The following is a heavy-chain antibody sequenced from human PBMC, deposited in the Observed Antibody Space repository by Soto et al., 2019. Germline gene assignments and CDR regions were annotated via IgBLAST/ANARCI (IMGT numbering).Heavy chain of an antibody. D-gene: IGHD4-4*01. CDR2: IDYSGTA. J-gene: IGHJ4*02. V-gene: IGHV4-39*01. CDR1: YGSISVSNVF. CDR3: ARTTGRHLDF. Sequence: QLQLQESGPGLVKPWETLSLTCTVSYGSISVSNVFWGWVRQPPGKGLEWIGNIDYSGTAYFNPSLGTRVTFPVDTSKNQFSLTLYAVTAADTAVYYCARTTGRHLDFWCQGILVTVSS.